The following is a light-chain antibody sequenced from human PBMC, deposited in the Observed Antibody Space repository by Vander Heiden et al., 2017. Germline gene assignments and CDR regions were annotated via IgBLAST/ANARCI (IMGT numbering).Light chain of an antibody. Sequence: SSLLTPSPSVPVAPGQPARIACGGNNIGTKSVHWYQQKPGQAPVLVGYDDSDRPSGIPERLSGSKSGDTATLTISRVEAGDEADYYCQVWDGTSQLWYGTSDHPVFGGGTKLTVL. CDR2: DDS. V-gene: IGLV3-21*02. CDR1: NIGTKS. CDR3: QVWDGTSQLWYGTSDHPV. J-gene: IGLJ2*01.